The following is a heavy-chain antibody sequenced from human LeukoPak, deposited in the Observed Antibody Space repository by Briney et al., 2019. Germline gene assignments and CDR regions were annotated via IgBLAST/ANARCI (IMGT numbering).Heavy chain of an antibody. CDR3: ARGRHGGSNYAAFDP. CDR2: VHNSGHP. V-gene: IGHV4-4*07. D-gene: IGHD4-11*01. CDR1: GDSISSYH. Sequence: SETLSLTCTVSGDSISSYHGSWIRQPAGKGLEGIGRVHNSGHPHHAPSLKSRVSMAVGPSKSQFSLKLSSVTAADTAVYYCARGRHGGSNYAAFDPWGQGTLVTVSS. J-gene: IGHJ5*02.